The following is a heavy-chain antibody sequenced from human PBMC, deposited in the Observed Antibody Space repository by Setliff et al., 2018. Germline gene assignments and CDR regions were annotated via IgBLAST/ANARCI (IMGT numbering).Heavy chain of an antibody. Sequence: LSLTCAVYGGSFSGYYWTWIRQPPGKGLEWIGEINHSGSSNYNPSLKSRVTISVDTSKNQFSLNLSSVTAADTAVYYCARGPRYSGSYYVNYWGLGTLVTVSS. J-gene: IGHJ4*02. CDR2: INHSGSS. CDR1: GGSFSGYY. CDR3: ARGPRYSGSYYVNY. D-gene: IGHD1-26*01. V-gene: IGHV4-34*01.